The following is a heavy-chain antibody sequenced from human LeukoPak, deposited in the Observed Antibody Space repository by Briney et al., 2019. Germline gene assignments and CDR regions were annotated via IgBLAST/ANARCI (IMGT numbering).Heavy chain of an antibody. CDR1: GFTFSSYW. V-gene: IGHV3-74*01. Sequence: GGSLRLSCAASGFTFSSYWTHWVRQAPGKGLVWVSRINSDGSSTSYADSVKGRFTISRDNAKNSLYLQMNSLRAEDTAVYYCARGGYTYDRAFDIWGQGTMVTVSS. J-gene: IGHJ3*02. D-gene: IGHD6-13*01. CDR2: INSDGSST. CDR3: ARGGYTYDRAFDI.